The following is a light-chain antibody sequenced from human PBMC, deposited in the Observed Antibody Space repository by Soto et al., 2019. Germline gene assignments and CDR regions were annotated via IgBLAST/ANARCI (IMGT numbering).Light chain of an antibody. Sequence: VLTQPPSASGTPGQRVTISCSGSSSNIGSNTVNWYQQLPGTAPKLLIYSNNQRPSGVPDRFSGSKSGTSASLAISGLQSEDEADYYCAAWDDSLNGLYVFGTGTKVTVL. J-gene: IGLJ1*01. CDR3: AAWDDSLNGLYV. V-gene: IGLV1-44*01. CDR1: SSNIGSNT. CDR2: SNN.